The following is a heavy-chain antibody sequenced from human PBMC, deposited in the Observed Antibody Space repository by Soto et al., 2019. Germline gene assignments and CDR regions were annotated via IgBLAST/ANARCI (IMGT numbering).Heavy chain of an antibody. CDR1: GASISSDDYY. J-gene: IGHJ1*01. CDR3: ARDLDGLHDDTSGPFPRPG. D-gene: IGHD3-22*01. CDR2: IYYSGST. V-gene: IGHV4-30-4*01. Sequence: TLSLTCTVSGASISSDDYYWSWIRQPPGKGLEWIGYIYYSGSTYYNPSLKSRVTISVDTSKNQFSLKVSSVTVADTAVYYCARDLDGLHDDTSGPFPRPGWGQGTLVTVS.